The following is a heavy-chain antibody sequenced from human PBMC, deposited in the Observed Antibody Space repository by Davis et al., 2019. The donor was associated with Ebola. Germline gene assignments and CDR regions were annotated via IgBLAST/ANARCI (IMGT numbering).Heavy chain of an antibody. D-gene: IGHD3/OR15-3a*01. CDR1: GGSISSYY. Sequence: MPSETLSLTCTVSGGSISSYYWSWIRQPPGKGLEWIGEINHSGSTNYNPSLKSRVTISVDTSKNQFSLKLSSVTAADTAVYYCARGRTGSNHPRLDCWGQGTLVTVSS. J-gene: IGHJ4*02. CDR3: ARGRTGSNHPRLDC. CDR2: INHSGST. V-gene: IGHV4-34*01.